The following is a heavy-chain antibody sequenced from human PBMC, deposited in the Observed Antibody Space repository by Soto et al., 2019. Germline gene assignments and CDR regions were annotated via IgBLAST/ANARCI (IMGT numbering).Heavy chain of an antibody. V-gene: IGHV1-18*01. CDR2: ISAYNGNT. J-gene: IGHJ4*02. CDR1: GYTFTSYG. Sequence: QVQLVQSGAEVKKPGASVKVSCRASGYTFTSYGISWVRQAPGQGLEWMGWISAYNGNTNYAQKLQGRVTMTTDTXXXXXXXXXXXXXXXXXXXXXXXXXLPPTDYWGQGTLVTVSS. CDR3: XXXLPPTDY.